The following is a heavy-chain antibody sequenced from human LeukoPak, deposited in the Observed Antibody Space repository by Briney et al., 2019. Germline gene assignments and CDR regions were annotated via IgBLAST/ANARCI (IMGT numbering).Heavy chain of an antibody. D-gene: IGHD6-6*01. CDR1: GGTFSSYA. J-gene: IGHJ4*02. Sequence: ASVKVSCKASGGTFSSYAINWVRQATGQGLEWMGWMDPNSGNTGYAQKFQGRVTMTRNTSISTAYMELSSLTSEDTAVYYCAKSLPGIAAHWGQGTLVSVTS. CDR3: AKSLPGIAAH. V-gene: IGHV1-8*02. CDR2: MDPNSGNT.